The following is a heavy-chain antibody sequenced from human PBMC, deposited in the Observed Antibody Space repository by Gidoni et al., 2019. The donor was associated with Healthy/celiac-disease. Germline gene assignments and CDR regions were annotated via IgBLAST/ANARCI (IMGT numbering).Heavy chain of an antibody. J-gene: IGHJ6*02. CDR1: GFTFSSSS. CDR3: ARTRGATTYYYYGMDV. V-gene: IGHV3-48*02. CDR2: ISSSSSTI. D-gene: IGHD1-26*01. Sequence: EVQLVESGGGLVQPGGSLRSSCAASGFTFSSSSMNWVRQAPGKGLEWVSYISSSSSTIYYADSVKGRFTISRDNAKNSLYLQMNSLRDEDTAVYYCARTRGATTYYYYGMDVWGQGTTVTVSS.